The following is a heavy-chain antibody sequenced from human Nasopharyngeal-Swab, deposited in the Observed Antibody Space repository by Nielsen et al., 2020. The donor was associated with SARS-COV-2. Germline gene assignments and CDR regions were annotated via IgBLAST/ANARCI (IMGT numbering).Heavy chain of an antibody. D-gene: IGHD6-19*01. J-gene: IGHJ6*02. CDR2: INHSGST. Sequence: WIRQPLGKGLEWIGEINHSGSTNYNPSLKSRVTISVDTSKNQFSLKLSSVTAADTAVYYCARVRSGWQTYYYYGMDVWGQGTTVTVSS. V-gene: IGHV4-34*01. CDR3: ARVRSGWQTYYYYGMDV.